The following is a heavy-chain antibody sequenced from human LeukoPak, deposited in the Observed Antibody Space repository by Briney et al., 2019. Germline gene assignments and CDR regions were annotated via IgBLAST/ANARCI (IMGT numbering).Heavy chain of an antibody. CDR3: AFRTWGFYGMDV. V-gene: IGHV4-4*02. CDR2: IYHSGST. CDR1: GGSISSNNW. J-gene: IGHJ6*04. D-gene: IGHD7-27*01. Sequence: SGTLSLTCAVSGGSISSNNWWSWGRPPPGKGLEWIGEIYHSGSTNYNPSLKTRVTISVDKSKNQFSLKLNSVTAADTAVYYCAFRTWGFYGMDVWGKGTTVTVSS.